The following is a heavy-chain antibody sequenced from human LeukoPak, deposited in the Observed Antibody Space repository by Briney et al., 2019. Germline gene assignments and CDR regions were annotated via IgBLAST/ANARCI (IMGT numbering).Heavy chain of an antibody. Sequence: PSETLSLTCTVSGGSISSSDYYWGWIRQPPEKGLEWIGAISSSGSTYYNPSLKSRVTISVDSSKNQFSLKLSSVTAADTAVYYCARRTSNPVGALDYRGQGTLVTVSS. D-gene: IGHD1-26*01. J-gene: IGHJ4*02. CDR2: ISSSGST. CDR1: GGSISSSDYY. V-gene: IGHV4-39*01. CDR3: ARRTSNPVGALDY.